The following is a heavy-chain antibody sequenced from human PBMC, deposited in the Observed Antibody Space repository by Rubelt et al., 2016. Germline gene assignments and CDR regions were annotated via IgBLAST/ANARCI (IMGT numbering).Heavy chain of an antibody. CDR1: GFTFNIFA. CDR2: IGGIDATM. Sequence: EAQVVESGGGLVQPGGSLRLSCAASGFTFNIFAMSWVRQAPGKGLEWVSVIGGIDATMLYADSVKGRFTLSRDNSKNTLYLEMNSRRAEDTGVYFCARANTFYFDGSGHALDSWGQGTLDTVSS. J-gene: IGHJ4*02. V-gene: IGHV3-23*04. D-gene: IGHD3-22*01. CDR3: ARANTFYFDGSGHALDS.